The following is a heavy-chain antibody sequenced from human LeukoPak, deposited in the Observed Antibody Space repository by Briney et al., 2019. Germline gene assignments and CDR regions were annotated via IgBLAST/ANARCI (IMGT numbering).Heavy chain of an antibody. V-gene: IGHV3-21*01. CDR3: ARGIVGATRAFDY. CDR1: GFTLSSYW. Sequence: GGSLRLSCAASGFTLSSYWMHWVRQAPGKGLEWVSSISSSSSYIYYADSVKGRFTSSRDNAKNSLYLQMNSLRAEDTAVYYCARGIVGATRAFDYWGQGTLVTVSS. D-gene: IGHD1-26*01. CDR2: ISSSSSYI. J-gene: IGHJ4*02.